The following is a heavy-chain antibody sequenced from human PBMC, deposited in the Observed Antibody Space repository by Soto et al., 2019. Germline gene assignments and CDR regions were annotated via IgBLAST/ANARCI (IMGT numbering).Heavy chain of an antibody. V-gene: IGHV4-61*01. CDR2: IYYSGST. J-gene: IGHJ3*02. Sequence: SETLSLTCTVSGGSVRSGSYCWSWIRQPPGKGLEWIGYIYYSGSTNYNPSLKSRVTISVDTSKNQFSLKLSSVTAADTAVYYCARSSTMIVVVITAGAFDIWGQGTMVTVSS. CDR1: GGSVRSGSYC. D-gene: IGHD3-22*01. CDR3: ARSSTMIVVVITAGAFDI.